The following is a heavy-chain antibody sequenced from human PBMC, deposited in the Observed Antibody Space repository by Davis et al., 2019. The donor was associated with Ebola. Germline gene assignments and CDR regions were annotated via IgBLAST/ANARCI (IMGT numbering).Heavy chain of an antibody. CDR3: ARLAFVVVPAAKTRPNWFDP. Sequence: MPSETLSLTCTVSGGSISSYYWSWIRQPPGKGLEWIGYIYYSGSTNYNPSLKSRVTISVDTSKNQFSLKLSSVTAADTAVYYCARLAFVVVPAAKTRPNWFDPWGQGTLVTVSS. V-gene: IGHV4-59*01. CDR2: IYYSGST. CDR1: GGSISSYY. D-gene: IGHD2-2*01. J-gene: IGHJ5*02.